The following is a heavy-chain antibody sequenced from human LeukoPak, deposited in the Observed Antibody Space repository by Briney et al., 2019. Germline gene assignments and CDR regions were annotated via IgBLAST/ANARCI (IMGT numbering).Heavy chain of an antibody. CDR2: IYTTGTT. CDR1: SGSISSYY. Sequence: PSETLSLTCTVSSGSISSYYWGWVRQPPGKGLEWIGRIYTTGTTQYNPSLKSRVTMSIDTSTNQLSLNLRSMTAADTAVYYCTRVDGVVVVNYYYFDLWGRGTLVTVSS. J-gene: IGHJ2*01. CDR3: TRVDGVVVVNYYYFDL. D-gene: IGHD3-22*01. V-gene: IGHV4-4*07.